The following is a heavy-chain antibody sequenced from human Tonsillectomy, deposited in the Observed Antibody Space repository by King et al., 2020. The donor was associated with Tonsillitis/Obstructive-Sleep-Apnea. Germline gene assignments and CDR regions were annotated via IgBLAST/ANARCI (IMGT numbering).Heavy chain of an antibody. CDR1: GASFSDYY. J-gene: IGHJ6*03. Sequence: VQLQQWGAALVKPSETLSLTCAVSGASFSDYYWSWLRQPPGKGLEWIGEINHSGITNHSPSLQSRVSMWVGTSKHQVSLRLSSVTAADTAVYYWARRLPVIGYIDVWGKGTTVTVSS. V-gene: IGHV4-34*01. CDR3: ARRLPVIGYIDV. D-gene: IGHD2-21*01. CDR2: INHSGIT.